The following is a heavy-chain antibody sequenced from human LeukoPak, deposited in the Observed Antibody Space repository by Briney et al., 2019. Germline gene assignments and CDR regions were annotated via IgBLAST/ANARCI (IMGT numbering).Heavy chain of an antibody. CDR1: GHTFTDYW. D-gene: IGHD5-24*01. J-gene: IGHJ3*02. V-gene: IGHV5-51*01. CDR2: IYPGDSDT. CDR3: ARQSDGYKFDI. Sequence: GESLKISCKGSGHTFTDYWIGWVRQMPGKGLEGMGIIYPGDSDTRYSPSFQGQVTISADKSISTAYLQWSSLKAADTAMYYCARQSDGYKFDIWGQGTMVTVSS.